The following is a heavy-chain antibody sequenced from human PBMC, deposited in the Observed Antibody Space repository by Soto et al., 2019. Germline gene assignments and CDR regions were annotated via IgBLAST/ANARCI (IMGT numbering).Heavy chain of an antibody. J-gene: IGHJ4*02. CDR2: ISGSGGSP. D-gene: IGHD2-2*01. CDR1: GFTFSSYA. CDR3: AKDRQFSSTSLVPYYFDY. V-gene: IGHV3-23*01. Sequence: EVQLLESGGGLVQPGGSLRLSCAASGFTFSSYAMSWVRQAPGKGLEWVSAISGSGGSPYYTDSVKGRFTISRDSSKNTLYLQMNSLRAEDTAVYYCAKDRQFSSTSLVPYYFDYWGQGTLVTVSS.